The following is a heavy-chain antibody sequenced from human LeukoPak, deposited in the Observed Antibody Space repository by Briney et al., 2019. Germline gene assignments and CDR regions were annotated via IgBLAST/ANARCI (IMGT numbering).Heavy chain of an antibody. J-gene: IGHJ4*02. CDR2: INPSGST. CDR3: ARVITMVRGVIRGYFDY. Sequence: SETLSLTCAVYGGSFSGYYWSWIRQPPGKGLEWIGEINPSGSTNYNPSLKSRVTISVDTSKNQFSLKLSSVTTADTAVYYCARVITMVRGVIRGYFDYWGQGTLVTVSS. D-gene: IGHD3-10*01. CDR1: GGSFSGYY. V-gene: IGHV4-34*01.